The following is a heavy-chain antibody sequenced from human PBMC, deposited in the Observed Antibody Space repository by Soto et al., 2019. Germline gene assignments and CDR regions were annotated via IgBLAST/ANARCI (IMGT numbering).Heavy chain of an antibody. CDR2: RSYDGSNK. Sequence: VRSVRLSGAASGFTFISYAMNWVRQGPGKGVEGVALRSYDGSNKYYADSVRGRFTTSRDSSTNTQFLQMNSLGAADKAVSYCGRCTSTSGHLGPDYGGQGTLVPVSS. D-gene: IGHD2-2*01. CDR3: GRCTSTSGHLGPDY. V-gene: IGHV3-30-3*01. CDR1: GFTFISYA. J-gene: IGHJ4*02.